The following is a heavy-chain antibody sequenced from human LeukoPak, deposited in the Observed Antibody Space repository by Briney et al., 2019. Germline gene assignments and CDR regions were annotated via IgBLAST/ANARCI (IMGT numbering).Heavy chain of an antibody. V-gene: IGHV1-46*01. J-gene: IGHJ4*02. CDR2: INPSGGST. CDR3: AAGRGSSWGEDFDY. Sequence: ASVKVSCKASGYTFTSYYMHWVRQAPGQGLEWMGIINPSGGSTSYAQRFQGRVTITRNTPISTAYMELSSLRSEDTAVYYCAAGRGSSWGEDFDYWGQGTLVTVSS. CDR1: GYTFTSYY. D-gene: IGHD6-6*01.